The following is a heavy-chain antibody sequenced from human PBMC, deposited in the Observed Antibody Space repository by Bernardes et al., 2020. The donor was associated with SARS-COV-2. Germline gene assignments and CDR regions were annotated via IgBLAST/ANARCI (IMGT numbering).Heavy chain of an antibody. Sequence: GGSPRLSCAASGFTVSEYGMHWVRQAPGQGLEWVAVMWYDGSTKFYANSVTRRFAIPRDNSMNILVLQMVSLGVEDMAVYYCARRLCTSSGFRSSFYGMGVWGPGTTVTVS. J-gene: IGHJ6*02. V-gene: IGHV3-33*01. CDR2: MWYDGSTK. CDR3: ARRLCTSSGFRSSFYGMGV. D-gene: IGHD6-25*01. CDR1: GFTVSEYG.